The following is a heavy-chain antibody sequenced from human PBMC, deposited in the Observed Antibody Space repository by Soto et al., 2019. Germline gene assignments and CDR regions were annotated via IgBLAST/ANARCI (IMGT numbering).Heavy chain of an antibody. D-gene: IGHD2-21*02. J-gene: IGHJ6*02. Sequence: GPVKVSCKVSGYTLTELSMHWVRQAPGKGLEWMGGFDPEDGETIYAQKLQGRVTMTEDTSTDTAYMELSSLRSEDTAVYYCEAYCGGDCYSPGGYYYYGMDVWGQGTTVTVSS. CDR3: EAYCGGDCYSPGGYYYYGMDV. CDR1: GYTLTELS. V-gene: IGHV1-24*01. CDR2: FDPEDGET.